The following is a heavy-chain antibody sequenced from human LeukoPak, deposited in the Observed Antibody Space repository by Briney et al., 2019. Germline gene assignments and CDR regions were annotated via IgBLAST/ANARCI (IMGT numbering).Heavy chain of an antibody. V-gene: IGHV3-21*01. CDR2: ISSSSSYM. Sequence: GGSLRLSCAASGFTFSSYSMNWVRQAPGKGLEWVSSISSSSSYMYYADSVKGRFTISRDNAKNSLYLQMNSLRADDTAVYCCAKGNTAMADFDYWGQGTLVTVSS. CDR1: GFTFSSYS. CDR3: AKGNTAMADFDY. D-gene: IGHD5-18*01. J-gene: IGHJ4*02.